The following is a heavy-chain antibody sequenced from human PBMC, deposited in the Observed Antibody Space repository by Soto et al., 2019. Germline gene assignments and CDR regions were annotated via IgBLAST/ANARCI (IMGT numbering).Heavy chain of an antibody. V-gene: IGHV4-59*01. J-gene: IGHJ6*02. CDR2: IHYSGST. Sequence: QVQLQYSGPGLVKPSETLSLSCTVSGGSFSSYYWTWIRQPPGKGLEWIGNIHYSGSTNYNPSLKSRVTIAVETSKNQFSLKLRSVTAADTAVYYCARGPQSRDGYNYPYYYNGMDVWGQGTTVTVSS. CDR3: ARGPQSRDGYNYPYYYNGMDV. CDR1: GGSFSSYY. D-gene: IGHD5-12*01.